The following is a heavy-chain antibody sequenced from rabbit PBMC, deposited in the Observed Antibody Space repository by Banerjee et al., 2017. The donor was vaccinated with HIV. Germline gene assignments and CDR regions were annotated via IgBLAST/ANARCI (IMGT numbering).Heavy chain of an antibody. D-gene: IGHD2-1*01. J-gene: IGHJ4*01. Sequence: QEQLVESGGGLVKPGASLTLTCTASGFSFSSACDMCWVRQAPGKGLEWIACIDGGSSDITTYASWAKGRFTISKTSSTTVTLQMTSLTAADTATYFCARDWGYDDYLWGPGTLVTVS. CDR3: ARDWGYDDYL. CDR1: GFSFSSACD. CDR2: IDGGSSDIT. V-gene: IGHV1S45*01.